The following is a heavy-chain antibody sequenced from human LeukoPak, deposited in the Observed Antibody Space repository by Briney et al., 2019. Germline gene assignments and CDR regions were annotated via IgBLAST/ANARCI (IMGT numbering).Heavy chain of an antibody. D-gene: IGHD1-26*01. V-gene: IGHV1-69*06. CDR1: GGTFSSYA. CDR2: IIPIFGTA. CDR3: AREGIYGERRDYSGSYYKSYFDY. J-gene: IGHJ4*02. Sequence: SVKVSCKASGGTFSSYAISWVRQAPGQGLEWMGGIIPIFGTANYAQKFQGRVTITADKSTSTAYMELSSLRSEDTAVYYCAREGIYGERRDYSGSYYKSYFDYWGQGTLVTVSS.